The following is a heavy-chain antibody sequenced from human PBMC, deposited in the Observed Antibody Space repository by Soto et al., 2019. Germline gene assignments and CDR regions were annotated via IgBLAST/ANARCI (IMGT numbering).Heavy chain of an antibody. CDR1: GGNFITFA. V-gene: IGHV1-69*01. CDR2: IIPISSTT. J-gene: IGHJ6*02. D-gene: IGHD7-27*01. Sequence: QVELVQSGAEVKKPGSSVKVSCKASGGNFITFAISWVRQAPGQGLEWMGEIIPISSTTKSAHKFQDRVTISSVGSSSTVHMERRSLKSEDTAIYFCAKKLGIDPFGCCGLDVWGQGTTVTVSS. CDR3: AKKLGIDPFGCCGLDV.